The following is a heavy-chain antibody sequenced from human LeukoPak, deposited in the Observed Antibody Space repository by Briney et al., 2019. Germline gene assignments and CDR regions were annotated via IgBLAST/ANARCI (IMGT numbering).Heavy chain of an antibody. D-gene: IGHD1-1*01. CDR2: IHYSGNT. Sequence: SETLSLTCSVSGGSISTYYWSWIRHPPGKGLEEIGYIHYSGNTNYNPSLKSRVTISVDTSKNQFSLKVSSVTAADTAVYYCAREGTAGTNLNWFDSWGQGTLVTVSS. V-gene: IGHV4-59*01. CDR3: AREGTAGTNLNWFDS. J-gene: IGHJ5*01. CDR1: GGSISTYY.